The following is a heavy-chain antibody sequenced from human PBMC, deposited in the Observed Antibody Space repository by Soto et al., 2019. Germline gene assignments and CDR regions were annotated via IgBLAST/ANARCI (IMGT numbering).Heavy chain of an antibody. D-gene: IGHD3-3*01. CDR3: ATGLRFLEWSRVWFDP. V-gene: IGHV4-34*01. J-gene: IGHJ5*02. CDR2: INHSGST. CDR1: GGSISSYY. Sequence: SATLSLTCTVSGGSISSYYWSWIRQPPGKGLEWIGEINHSGSTNYNPSLKSRVTISVDTSKNQFSLKLSSVTAADTAVYYCATGLRFLEWSRVWFDPWGQGTLVTVSS.